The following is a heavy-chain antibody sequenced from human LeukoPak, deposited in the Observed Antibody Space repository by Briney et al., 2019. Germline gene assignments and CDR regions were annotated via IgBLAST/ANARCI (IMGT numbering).Heavy chain of an antibody. CDR2: ISGSGGST. Sequence: GGSLRLSCAASGFTFSSYGMSWVRQAPGKGLEWVSAISGSGGSTYYADSVKGRFTISRDNSKNTLYLQMNSLRAEDTAVYYCARDPSEVGAKSDYWGQGTLVTVTS. J-gene: IGHJ4*02. V-gene: IGHV3-23*01. D-gene: IGHD1-26*01. CDR1: GFTFSSYG. CDR3: ARDPSEVGAKSDY.